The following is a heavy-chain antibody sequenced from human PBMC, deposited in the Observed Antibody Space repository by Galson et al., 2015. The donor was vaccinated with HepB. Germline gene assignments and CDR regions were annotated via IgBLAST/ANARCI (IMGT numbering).Heavy chain of an antibody. Sequence: SVKVSCKASGYTFTDYYMHWFRQAPGHGLEWMGWISPYTGGTNYAQMLLGRVTMTRDTSTNTAYMVLTGLTSDDTAVYYCAREGLQLSAFDVWGQGTMVTVSS. J-gene: IGHJ3*01. D-gene: IGHD2-15*01. CDR3: AREGLQLSAFDV. V-gene: IGHV1-2*02. CDR1: GYTFTDYY. CDR2: ISPYTGGT.